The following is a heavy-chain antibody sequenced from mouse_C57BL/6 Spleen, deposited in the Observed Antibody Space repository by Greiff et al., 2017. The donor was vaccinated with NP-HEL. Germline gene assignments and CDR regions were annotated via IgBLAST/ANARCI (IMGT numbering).Heavy chain of an antibody. CDR3: ARAPYDYDPFDY. J-gene: IGHJ2*01. D-gene: IGHD2-4*01. CDR2: ISYDGSN. V-gene: IGHV3-6*01. Sequence: EVQRVESGPGLVKPSQSLSLTCSVTGYSITSGYYWNWIRQFPGNKLEWMGYISYDGSNNYNPSLKNRISITRDTSKNQFSLKLNSVTTEDTATYYCARAPYDYDPFDYWGQGTTLTVSS. CDR1: GYSITSGYY.